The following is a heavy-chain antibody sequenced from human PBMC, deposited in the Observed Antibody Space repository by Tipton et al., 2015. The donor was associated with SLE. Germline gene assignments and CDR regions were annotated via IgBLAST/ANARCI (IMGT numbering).Heavy chain of an antibody. CDR2: IKQDGSEK. D-gene: IGHD3-22*01. CDR3: ARDRLYYYDSSGYSY. Sequence: SLRLSCAASGFTFSSYWMSLVRQAPGKGLEWVANIKQDGSEKYYVDSVKGRFTISRDNAKNSLYLQMNSLRAEDTAVYYCARDRLYYYDSSGYSYWGQGTLVTVSS. V-gene: IGHV3-7*01. J-gene: IGHJ4*02. CDR1: GFTFSSYW.